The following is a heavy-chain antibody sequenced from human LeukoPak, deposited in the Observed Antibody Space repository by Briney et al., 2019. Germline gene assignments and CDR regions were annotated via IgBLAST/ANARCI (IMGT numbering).Heavy chain of an antibody. CDR1: GGSISSSNW. D-gene: IGHD3-3*01. J-gene: IGHJ4*02. CDR3: ARVVVGFSSRADY. V-gene: IGHV4-4*02. Sequence: SETLSLTCAVSGGSISSSNWWSWVRQPPGKGLEWIGEIYHSGSTNYNPSLKSRVTISVDKSKNQFSLKLSSVTAADTAVYYCARVVVGFSSRADYWGQGTLVTVSS. CDR2: IYHSGST.